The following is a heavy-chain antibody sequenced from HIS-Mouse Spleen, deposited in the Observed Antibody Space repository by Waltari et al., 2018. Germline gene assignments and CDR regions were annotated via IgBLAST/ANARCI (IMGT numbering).Heavy chain of an antibody. CDR3: ARPPPDSSGSDTAQAFDI. J-gene: IGHJ3*02. CDR2: GST. Sequence: GSTYYNPSLKSRVTISVDTSKNQFSLKLSSVTAADTAVYYCARPPPDSSGSDTAQAFDIWGQGTMVTVSS. V-gene: IGHV4-39*01. D-gene: IGHD3-22*01.